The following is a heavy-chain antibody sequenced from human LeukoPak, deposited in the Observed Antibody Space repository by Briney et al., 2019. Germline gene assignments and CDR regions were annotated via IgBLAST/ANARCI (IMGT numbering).Heavy chain of an antibody. D-gene: IGHD4-17*01. CDR1: GFTFSSYA. Sequence: PGGSLRLSCAASGFTFSSYAMSWVRQAPGKGLEWVSAINGSGGSTYYADSVKGRFTISRDNSKNTLYLQMNSLRAEDTAVYYCAKAIDYGDYYFDYWGQGTLVTVSS. CDR3: AKAIDYGDYYFDY. V-gene: IGHV3-23*01. J-gene: IGHJ4*02. CDR2: INGSGGST.